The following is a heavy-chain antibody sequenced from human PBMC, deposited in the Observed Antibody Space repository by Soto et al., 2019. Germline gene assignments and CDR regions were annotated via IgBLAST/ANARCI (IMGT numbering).Heavy chain of an antibody. Sequence: RLSCVASGFTFSNYAMIWARQAPGKGLEWVSGISASGRDTYYADSVKDRFTISRYSFKNTLYLQLNSLRTDDRGTYYCAKWKSTGWYQFDYWGQGALGTVSS. CDR2: ISASGRDT. CDR1: GFTFSNYA. J-gene: IGHJ4*02. CDR3: AKWKSTGWYQFDY. D-gene: IGHD2-2*01. V-gene: IGHV3-23*01.